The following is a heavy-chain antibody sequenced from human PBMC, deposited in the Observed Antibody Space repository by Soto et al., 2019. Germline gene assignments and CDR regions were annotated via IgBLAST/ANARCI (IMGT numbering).Heavy chain of an antibody. Sequence: PGGSLRLSCAASGFTFSDYYMSWIRQAPGKGLEWVSYISSSGSTIYYADSVKGRFTISRDNAKNSLYLQMNSLRAEDTAVYYCASSRDIVVVVAAPGRYFDLWGRGTLVTVSS. V-gene: IGHV3-11*01. CDR2: ISSSGSTI. CDR1: GFTFSDYY. J-gene: IGHJ2*01. D-gene: IGHD2-15*01. CDR3: ASSRDIVVVVAAPGRYFDL.